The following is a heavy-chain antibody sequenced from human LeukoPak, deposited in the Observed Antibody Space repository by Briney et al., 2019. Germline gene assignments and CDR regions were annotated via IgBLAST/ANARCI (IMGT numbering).Heavy chain of an antibody. Sequence: ASVKVSCKASGYTFTVYNMHWVRQAPGQGLEWMGRINPNSGGTNYAQKFQGRVTMTRDTSISTAYMELSRLRSDDTAVYYCARDTHMVVVTAVSSDYWGQGTLVTVSS. V-gene: IGHV1-2*06. CDR2: INPNSGGT. CDR1: GYTFTVYN. D-gene: IGHD2-21*02. CDR3: ARDTHMVVVTAVSSDY. J-gene: IGHJ4*02.